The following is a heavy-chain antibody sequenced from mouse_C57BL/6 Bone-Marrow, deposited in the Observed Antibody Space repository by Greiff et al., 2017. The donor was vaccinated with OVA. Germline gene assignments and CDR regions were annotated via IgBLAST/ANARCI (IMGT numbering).Heavy chain of an antibody. CDR2: ISSGGSYT. V-gene: IGHV5-6*01. J-gene: IGHJ1*03. CDR3: ASLISKRYFDV. Sequence: EVQLVESGGDLVKPGGSLKLSCAASGFTFSSYGMSWVRQTPDKRLEWVATISSGGSYTYYPDSVKGRFTISRDNAKNTLYLQMSSLKSEDTAMYYCASLISKRYFDVWGTGTTVTVSS. CDR1: GFTFSSYG. D-gene: IGHD1-2*01.